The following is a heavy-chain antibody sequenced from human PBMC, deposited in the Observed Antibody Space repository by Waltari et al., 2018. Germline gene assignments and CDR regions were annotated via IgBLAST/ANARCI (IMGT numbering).Heavy chain of an antibody. CDR1: GGSISSYY. Sequence: QVQLQESGPGLVKPSETLSLTCTVSGGSISSYYWSWIRQPPGKGLEWIGYIYYSGSTNYNPSLKSRVTISVDTSKNQFSLKLSSVTAADTAVYYCARGIYSYGLYYFDYWGQGTLVTVSS. J-gene: IGHJ4*02. CDR3: ARGIYSYGLYYFDY. CDR2: IYYSGST. V-gene: IGHV4-59*01. D-gene: IGHD5-18*01.